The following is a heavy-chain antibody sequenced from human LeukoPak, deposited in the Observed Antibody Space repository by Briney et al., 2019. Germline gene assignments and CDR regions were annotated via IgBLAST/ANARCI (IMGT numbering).Heavy chain of an antibody. J-gene: IGHJ3*02. CDR3: ARRDMLADAFDI. D-gene: IGHD3-10*02. V-gene: IGHV5-51*01. Sequence: GESLKLSCKGSGYRFTTYWIGWARQMPGKGLEWMGIIYPGDSDTRYSPSFQGQVTISADKSINTAYLQWNSLKASDTANCSCARRDMLADAFDIWAQGTMVIVSS. CDR2: IYPGDSDT. CDR1: GYRFTTYW.